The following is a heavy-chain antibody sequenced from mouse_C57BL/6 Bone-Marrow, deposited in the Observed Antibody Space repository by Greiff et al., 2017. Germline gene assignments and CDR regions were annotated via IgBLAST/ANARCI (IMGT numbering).Heavy chain of an antibody. CDR1: GFTFSSYA. J-gene: IGHJ3*01. Sequence: EVQVVESGGGLVKPGGSLKLSCAASGFTFSSYAMSWVRQTPEKRLEWVATISDGGSYTNYPDNVKGRVTISRENAKNNLYLQMSQLKSEDTAMYYCAREAYYEGFAYWGQGTLVTVSA. CDR3: AREAYYEGFAY. CDR2: ISDGGSYT. V-gene: IGHV5-4*01. D-gene: IGHD2-10*01.